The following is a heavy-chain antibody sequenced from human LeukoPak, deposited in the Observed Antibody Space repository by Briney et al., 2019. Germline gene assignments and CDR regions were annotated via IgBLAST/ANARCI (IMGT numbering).Heavy chain of an antibody. J-gene: IGHJ5*02. D-gene: IGHD2-21*02. Sequence: PSETLSLTCSVSGGSISSGGYSWSWIRQPPGKGLEWIGYIYYSGSTNYNPSLKSRVTISVDTSKNKFSLKLRSVTAADTAVYYCARVCGRDCYSLGFVPWGQGTLVTVSS. CDR1: GGSISSGGYS. V-gene: IGHV4-61*08. CDR2: IYYSGST. CDR3: ARVCGRDCYSLGFVP.